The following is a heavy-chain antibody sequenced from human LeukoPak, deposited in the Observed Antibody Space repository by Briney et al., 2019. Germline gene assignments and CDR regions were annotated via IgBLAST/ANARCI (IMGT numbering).Heavy chain of an antibody. D-gene: IGHD3-3*01. CDR2: ISTYNGNT. J-gene: IGHJ4*02. V-gene: IGHV1-18*01. CDR1: GGTFSSYA. CDR3: ARVVVFGVSDNEHYFDY. Sequence: ASVKVSCKASGGTFSSYAISWVRQAPGQGLEWMGWISTYNGNTNYAQKLQGRVTMTTDTSTTTAYMELRSLRSDDTAMYYCARVVVFGVSDNEHYFDYWGQGTLVTVSS.